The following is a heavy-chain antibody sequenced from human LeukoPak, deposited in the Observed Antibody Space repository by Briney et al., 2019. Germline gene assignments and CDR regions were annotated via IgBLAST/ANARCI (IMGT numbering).Heavy chain of an antibody. J-gene: IGHJ6*03. CDR1: GGSISSTSSY. CDR3: ARGLHYYGSGSYYSLGSYYYYMDV. V-gene: IGHV4-39*07. CDR2: IYYSGST. D-gene: IGHD3-10*01. Sequence: PSETLSLTCTVSGGSISSTSSYWGWIRQPPGKGLEWIATIYYSGSTYYNASLKSRITIAVDTSKNQFSLKLSSVTAADTAVYYCARGLHYYGSGSYYSLGSYYYYMDVWGKGTTVTISS.